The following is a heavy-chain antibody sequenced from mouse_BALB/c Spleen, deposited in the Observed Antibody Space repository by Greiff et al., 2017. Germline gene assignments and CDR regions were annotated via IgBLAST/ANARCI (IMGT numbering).Heavy chain of an antibody. Sequence: EVQLQQSGTVLARPGASVKMSCKASGYSFTSYWMHWVKQRPGQGLEWIGAIYPGNSDTSYNQKFKGKAKLTAVTSASTAYMELSSLTNEDSAVYYCTRGDHITTVPAYWGQGTLVTVSA. J-gene: IGHJ3*01. D-gene: IGHD1-1*01. CDR3: TRGDHITTVPAY. CDR2: IYPGNSDT. V-gene: IGHV1-5*01. CDR1: GYSFTSYW.